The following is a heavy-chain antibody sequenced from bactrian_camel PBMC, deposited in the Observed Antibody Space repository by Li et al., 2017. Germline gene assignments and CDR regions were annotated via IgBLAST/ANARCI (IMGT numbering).Heavy chain of an antibody. CDR1: GFTFSSYY. V-gene: IGHV3S10*01. J-gene: IGHJ4*01. Sequence: DVQLVESGGGLVQPGGSLRLSCAASGFTFSSYYVNWVRQAPGKGLQWVSSIYSDGNTYYAGSLKGRFTISRDNAKNTVYLQMNDLKPDDTAVHYCAVTEKFCVEADFRGLTYEEKYWGQGTQVTV. D-gene: IGHD4*01. CDR2: IYSDGNT. CDR3: AVTEKFCVEADFRGLTYEEKY.